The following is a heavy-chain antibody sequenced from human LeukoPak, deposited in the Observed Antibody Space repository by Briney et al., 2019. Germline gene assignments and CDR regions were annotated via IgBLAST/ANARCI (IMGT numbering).Heavy chain of an antibody. CDR1: SYTFTSYY. Sequence: ASVKVSCKASSYTFTSYYMHWVRQAPGQGLEWLEIINPSGGSTSYAQKFQGRVTITRDTSASTAYMELSSLRSEDTAVYYCARVLDYGDYVRWFDPWGQGTLVTVSS. CDR2: INPSGGST. J-gene: IGHJ5*02. CDR3: ARVLDYGDYVRWFDP. D-gene: IGHD4-17*01. V-gene: IGHV1-46*01.